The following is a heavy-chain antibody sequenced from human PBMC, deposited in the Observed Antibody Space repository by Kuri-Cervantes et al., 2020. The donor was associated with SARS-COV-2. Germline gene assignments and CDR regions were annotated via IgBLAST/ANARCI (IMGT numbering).Heavy chain of an antibody. CDR3: ARGGSAWYIDY. D-gene: IGHD6-19*01. CDR1: GGSFSGYY. Sequence: SETLSLTCAVYGGSFSGYYWSWIRQTPGKGLEWIGEINQSGNTHYNPSLESRATISVGTSKNQFYLKLSPMTAADTAVYYCARGGSAWYIDYWGQGTLVTVSS. CDR2: INQSGNT. J-gene: IGHJ4*02. V-gene: IGHV4-34*01.